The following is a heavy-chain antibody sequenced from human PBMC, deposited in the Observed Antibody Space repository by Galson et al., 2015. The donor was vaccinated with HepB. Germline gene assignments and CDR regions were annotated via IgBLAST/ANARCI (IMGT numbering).Heavy chain of an antibody. D-gene: IGHD6-13*01. Sequence: SLRLSCAASGLSFNNYMHWVRQAPGKGLEWVSSISSSSSYIYYADSVKGRFTISRDNAKNSLYLQMNSLRAEDTAVYYCARDKYRTGAAGTNRYWFDPWGQGTLVTVSS. CDR3: ARDKYRTGAAGTNRYWFDP. J-gene: IGHJ5*02. CDR2: ISSSSSYI. CDR1: GLSFNNY. V-gene: IGHV3-21*01.